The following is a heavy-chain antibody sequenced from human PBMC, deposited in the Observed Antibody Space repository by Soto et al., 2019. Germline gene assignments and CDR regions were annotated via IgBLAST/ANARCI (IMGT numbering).Heavy chain of an antibody. CDR2: ISYDGSNK. Sequence: GGSLRLSCAASGFTFSSYAMHWVRQAPGKGLEWVAVISYDGSNKYYADSVKGRFTISRDNSKNTLYLQMNSLRAEDTAVYYCARSASGRSYSSSLNGWGQGTLVTVSS. CDR3: ARSASGRSYSSSLNG. CDR1: GFTFSSYA. D-gene: IGHD6-13*01. J-gene: IGHJ4*02. V-gene: IGHV3-30-3*01.